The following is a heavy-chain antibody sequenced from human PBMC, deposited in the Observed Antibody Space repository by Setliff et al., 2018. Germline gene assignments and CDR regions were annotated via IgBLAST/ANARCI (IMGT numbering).Heavy chain of an antibody. CDR3: AREGVDARSSTDYRYYMDV. CDR2: TIPIFGTT. J-gene: IGHJ6*03. Sequence: VASVKVSCKASGGTFSTYGISWVRQAPGQGLEWMGGTIPIFGTTNYAQKFQGRVTIITDESTNTAYMELSSLRSEDTAVYYCAREGVDARSSTDYRYYMDVWGKGTTVTSP. D-gene: IGHD2-8*01. CDR1: GGTFSTYG. V-gene: IGHV1-69*05.